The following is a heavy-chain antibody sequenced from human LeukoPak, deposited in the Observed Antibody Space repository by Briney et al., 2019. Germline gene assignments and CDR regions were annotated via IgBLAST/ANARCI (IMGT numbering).Heavy chain of an antibody. CDR1: GFTFSSYG. CDR3: AKDTSSSYNWFDP. Sequence: GGSLRLSCAASGFTFSSYGMHWVRQAPGKGLEWVAVIWYDGSNKYYADSVKGRFTISRDNSKNTLYLQMNSLRAEDTAAYYCAKDTSSSYNWFDPWGQGTLVTVSS. J-gene: IGHJ5*02. CDR2: IWYDGSNK. D-gene: IGHD6-6*01. V-gene: IGHV3-33*06.